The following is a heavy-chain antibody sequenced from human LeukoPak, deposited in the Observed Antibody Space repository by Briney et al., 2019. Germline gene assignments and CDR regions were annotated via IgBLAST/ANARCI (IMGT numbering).Heavy chain of an antibody. Sequence: PGGSLRLSCAASEFSVGSNYMTWVRQAPGKGLEWVSLIYSGGSTYYADSVKGRFTISRDNSKNTLYLQMNSLRAEDTAVYYCAKESWDYYDSSGYWYYFDYWGQGTLVTVSS. J-gene: IGHJ4*02. V-gene: IGHV3-66*01. D-gene: IGHD3-22*01. CDR2: IYSGGST. CDR3: AKESWDYYDSSGYWYYFDY. CDR1: EFSVGSNY.